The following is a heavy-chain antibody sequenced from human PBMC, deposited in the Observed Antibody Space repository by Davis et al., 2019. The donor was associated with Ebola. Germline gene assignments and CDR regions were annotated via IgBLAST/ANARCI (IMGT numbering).Heavy chain of an antibody. V-gene: IGHV3-30*02. CDR2: IRYDGDNR. J-gene: IGHJ4*02. CDR3: AKDQLPHPPYSYRMGYSDY. Sequence: GESLKISCAASGFTFSSYGMHWVRQAPGKGLEWVAFIRYDGDNRYYTDSVKGRFTISRDNSKNTLFLQMYSLRAEDTAVYYCAKDQLPHPPYSYRMGYSDYWGQGTLVTVSS. D-gene: IGHD3-16*02. CDR1: GFTFSSYG.